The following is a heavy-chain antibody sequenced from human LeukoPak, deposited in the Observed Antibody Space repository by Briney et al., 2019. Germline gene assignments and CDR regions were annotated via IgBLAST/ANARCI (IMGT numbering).Heavy chain of an antibody. Sequence: TTSETLSLTCAVYGGSFSGYYWSWIRQPPGKGLEWIGEINHSGSTNYNPSLKSRVTISVDTSKNQFSLKLSSVTAADTAVYYCARAPGEKDGDYVGGFDYWGQGTLVTVSS. V-gene: IGHV4-34*01. D-gene: IGHD4-17*01. J-gene: IGHJ4*02. CDR1: GGSFSGYY. CDR3: ARAPGEKDGDYVGGFDY. CDR2: INHSGST.